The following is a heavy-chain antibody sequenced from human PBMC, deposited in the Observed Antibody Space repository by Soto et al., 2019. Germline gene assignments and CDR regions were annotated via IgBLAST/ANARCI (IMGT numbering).Heavy chain of an antibody. D-gene: IGHD1-26*01. V-gene: IGHV1-3*01. Sequence: QVQLVQSGAELKKPGASVNISCTASGFTFSDNLINWVRHVPAQVLEWMGWLNPDTGNTRYSETFQGRVTISRHPSASIAYLELSGLENEDTARSFCARDIRSVGPRANDAFDVWVQGTMITVSS. CDR1: GFTFSDNL. J-gene: IGHJ3*01. CDR3: ARDIRSVGPRANDAFDV. CDR2: LNPDTGNT.